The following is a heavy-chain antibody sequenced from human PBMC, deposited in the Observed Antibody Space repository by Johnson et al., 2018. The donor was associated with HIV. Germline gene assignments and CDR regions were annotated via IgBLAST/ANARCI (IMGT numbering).Heavy chain of an antibody. V-gene: IGHV3-33*08. CDR3: ARGPWAFDI. CDR2: IWYDGSNK. J-gene: IGHJ3*02. CDR1: GFTFSSYA. Sequence: QMLLVESGGGLVKAGGSLRLSCAASGFTFSSYAMHWVRQAPGKGLEWVAVIWYDGSNKYYADSVKGRFTISRDNSKNTLYLQMNSLRAGDTAVYYCARGPWAFDIWGQGTMVTVSS.